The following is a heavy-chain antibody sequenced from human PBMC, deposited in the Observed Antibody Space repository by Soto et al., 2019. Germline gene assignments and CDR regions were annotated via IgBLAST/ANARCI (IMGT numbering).Heavy chain of an antibody. J-gene: IGHJ4*02. CDR2: IYYSGST. CDR1: GGSISSSSYY. D-gene: IGHD4-4*01. V-gene: IGHV4-39*01. Sequence: QLQLQELGPGLVKPSETLSLTCTVSGGSISSSSYYWGWIRQPPGKGLEWIGSIYYSGSTYYNPSLKSRVTISVDTSKNQFSLKLSSVTAADTAVYYCARHERSTVTTFDYWGQGTLVTVSS. CDR3: ARHERSTVTTFDY.